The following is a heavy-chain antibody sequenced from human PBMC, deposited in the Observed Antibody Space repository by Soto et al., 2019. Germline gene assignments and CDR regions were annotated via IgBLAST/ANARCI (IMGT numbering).Heavy chain of an antibody. CDR3: ARDRLGYGGNLPPYYYGMDV. J-gene: IGHJ6*02. Sequence: ASVKVSCKASGYTLTSYGISWVRQAPGQGLEWMGWISAYNGNTNYAQKLQGRVTMTTDTSTSTAYMELRSLRSDDTAVYYCARDRLGYGGNLPPYYYGMDVWGQGTTVTVSS. V-gene: IGHV1-18*01. CDR1: GYTLTSYG. CDR2: ISAYNGNT. D-gene: IGHD4-17*01.